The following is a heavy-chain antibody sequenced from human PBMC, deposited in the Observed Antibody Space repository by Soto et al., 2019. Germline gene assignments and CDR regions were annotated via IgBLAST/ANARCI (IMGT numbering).Heavy chain of an antibody. CDR2: IYYSGST. D-gene: IGHD6-13*01. CDR3: AREGSAAVVNWFDP. V-gene: IGHV4-31*03. J-gene: IGHJ5*02. CDR1: GGSISSGVYY. Sequence: QVQLQESGPGLVKPSQTLSLTCTVSGGSISSGVYYWSWIRQPQGRGWEWIGYIYYSGSTYYNPSLKSRVTISVDTSKNQFSLKLSSVTAADTAVYYCAREGSAAVVNWFDPWGQGTLVTVSS.